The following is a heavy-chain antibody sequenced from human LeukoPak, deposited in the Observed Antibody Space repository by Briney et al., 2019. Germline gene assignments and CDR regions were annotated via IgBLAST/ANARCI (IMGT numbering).Heavy chain of an antibody. CDR3: ARDGLYDSSGYYMDS. D-gene: IGHD3-22*01. J-gene: IGHJ4*02. CDR2: IHYSGGT. Sequence: SETLSLTCTVSGGAISSYYWSWIRQPPGKGLEWIGYIHYSGGTKYNPSLMSRVTISVDRAQNQFSLSLSSVTAADTAVYYCARDGLYDSSGYYMDSWGQGTLVIVSS. CDR1: GGAISSYY. V-gene: IGHV4-59*01.